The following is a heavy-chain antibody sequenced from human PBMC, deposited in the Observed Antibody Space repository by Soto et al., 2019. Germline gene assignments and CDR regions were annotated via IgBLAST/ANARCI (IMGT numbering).Heavy chain of an antibody. CDR1: GFSVSNNY. CDR2: ISCGGRT. Sequence: GGSLRLSCAASGFSVSNNYLNWVRQAPGNGLEWVSVISCGGRTTYSGSLMRRCSIARCESKSTLYPQMNSLSAAATAVYYGASGRVAALLPHCFDLWRQRTLATVSS. CDR3: ASGRVAALLPHCFDL. V-gene: IGHV3-53*01. J-gene: IGHJ4*02. D-gene: IGHD6-6*01.